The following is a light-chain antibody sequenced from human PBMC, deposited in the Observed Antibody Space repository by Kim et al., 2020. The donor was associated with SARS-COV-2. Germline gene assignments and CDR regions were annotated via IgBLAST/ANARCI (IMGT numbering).Light chain of an antibody. V-gene: IGKV3-20*01. Sequence: SPGERATLSCRTRQSVCSHCLAWYQQRPGQAPRLLIYSVSTRATGIPDRFSDSGSGTDFTLTISRLEPEDFAVYYCQQYGVAPPYTFGQGTKLEI. J-gene: IGKJ2*01. CDR2: SVS. CDR3: QQYGVAPPYT. CDR1: QSVCSHC.